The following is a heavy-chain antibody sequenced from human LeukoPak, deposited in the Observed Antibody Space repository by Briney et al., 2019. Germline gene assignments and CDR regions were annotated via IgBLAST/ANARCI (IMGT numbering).Heavy chain of an antibody. Sequence: SETLSLTCAVYGGSFSGYYWSWIRQPPGKGLEWIGEINHSGSTNYNPSLKRRVTISVDTSKNQFSLKLSSVTAADTAVYYCARGSHGDYYFDYWGQGTLVTVSS. D-gene: IGHD4-17*01. J-gene: IGHJ4*02. V-gene: IGHV4-34*01. CDR3: ARGSHGDYYFDY. CDR1: GGSFSGYY. CDR2: INHSGST.